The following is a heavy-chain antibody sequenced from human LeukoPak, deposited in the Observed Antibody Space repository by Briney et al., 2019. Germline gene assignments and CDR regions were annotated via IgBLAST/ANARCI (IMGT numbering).Heavy chain of an antibody. D-gene: IGHD2-2*01. CDR2: ISGSGGST. V-gene: IGHV3-23*01. CDR3: AKDGRYQLLWDY. J-gene: IGHJ4*02. Sequence: GGSLRLSCAASGFTFSSYAMGWVRQAPGKGLEWVSAISGSGGSTYYADSVKGRFTISRDNSKNTLYLQMNSLRAEDTAVYYCAKDGRYQLLWDYWGQGTLVTVSS. CDR1: GFTFSSYA.